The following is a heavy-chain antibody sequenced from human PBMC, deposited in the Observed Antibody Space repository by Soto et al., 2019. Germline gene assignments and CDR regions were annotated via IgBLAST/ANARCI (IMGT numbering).Heavy chain of an antibody. D-gene: IGHD3-22*01. J-gene: IGHJ6*02. CDR2: ITSTSSTI. CDR1: GFTFSSYD. V-gene: IGHV3-48*02. CDR3: ARDISYDSSGYQMWYNGMDV. Sequence: PGGSLRLSCAASGFTFSSYDMNWVRQAPGKGLEWVSYITSTSSTIYYADSVKGRFTISRDNAKNSLYLQMTSLRDEDTAVYFCARDISYDSSGYQMWYNGMDVWGQGTTVTVSS.